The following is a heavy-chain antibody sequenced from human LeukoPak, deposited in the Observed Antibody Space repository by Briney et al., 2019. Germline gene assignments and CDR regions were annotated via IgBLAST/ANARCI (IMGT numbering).Heavy chain of an antibody. CDR2: ISGSGGST. CDR3: AKGEGSGSYFLGFDAFDI. Sequence: GGSLRLSCAASGFTVNNEYMYWVRQAPGKGLEWVSAISGSGGSTYYADSVKGRFTISRDSSKNTLYLQMNSLRAEDTAVYYCAKGEGSGSYFLGFDAFDIWGQGTMVTVSS. J-gene: IGHJ3*02. CDR1: GFTVNNEY. D-gene: IGHD3-10*01. V-gene: IGHV3-23*01.